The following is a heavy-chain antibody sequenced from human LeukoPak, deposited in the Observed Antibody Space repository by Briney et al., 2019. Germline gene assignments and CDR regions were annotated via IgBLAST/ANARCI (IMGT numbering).Heavy chain of an antibody. CDR3: AKDPGGNSDYYYGMDV. J-gene: IGHJ6*02. CDR1: GFTFDDYA. V-gene: IGHV3-9*01. Sequence: PGGSLRLSCAASGFTFDDYAMHWVRQAPGKGLEWVSGISWNSGSIGYADSVKGRFTISRDNAKNSLYLQMNSLRAEDTALYYCAKDPGGNSDYYYGMDVWGQGTTATVSS. D-gene: IGHD4-23*01. CDR2: ISWNSGSI.